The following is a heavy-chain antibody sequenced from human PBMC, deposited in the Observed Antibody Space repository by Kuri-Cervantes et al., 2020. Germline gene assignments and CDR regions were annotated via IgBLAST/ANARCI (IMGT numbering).Heavy chain of an antibody. CDR1: GFTFSSYA. CDR2: ISGSGGST. J-gene: IGHJ4*02. D-gene: IGHD1-7*01. CDR3: ARDTGWNYVTGLFDC. V-gene: IGHV3-23*01. Sequence: GESLKISCAASGFTFSSYAMSWVRQAPGKGLEWVSAISGSGGSTYYADSVKGRFTISRDNSKNTLYLQMNSLRAEDTAVYYCARDTGWNYVTGLFDCWGQGTLVTVSS.